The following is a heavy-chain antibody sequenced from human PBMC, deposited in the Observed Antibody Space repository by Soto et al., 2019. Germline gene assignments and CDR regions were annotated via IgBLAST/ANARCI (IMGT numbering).Heavy chain of an antibody. CDR1: GGTFSSYA. Sequence: SVKVSCKASGGTFSSYAISWVRQAPGQGLEWMGGIIPIFGTANYAQKFQGRVTITADKSTSTAYMELSSLRSEDTAVYYCARGTYYDFWSGYYGYYFDYWGQGTLVTVSS. J-gene: IGHJ4*02. CDR2: IIPIFGTA. V-gene: IGHV1-69*06. CDR3: ARGTYYDFWSGYYGYYFDY. D-gene: IGHD3-3*01.